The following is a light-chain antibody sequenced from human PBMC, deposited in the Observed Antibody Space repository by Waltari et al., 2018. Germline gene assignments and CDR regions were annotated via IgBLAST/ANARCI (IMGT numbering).Light chain of an antibody. CDR1: SGHSSYA. Sequence: QLVLTQSPSASASLGASVKLTCTLSSGHSSYAIAWHQQQPEKGPRYLMNLNSDGSHRRGDGIPDRFSGSSSGAERFLTISSLQSEDEADYYCQTWGTGIWVFGGGTKVTVL. CDR3: QTWGTGIWV. J-gene: IGLJ3*02. V-gene: IGLV4-69*01. CDR2: LNSDGSH.